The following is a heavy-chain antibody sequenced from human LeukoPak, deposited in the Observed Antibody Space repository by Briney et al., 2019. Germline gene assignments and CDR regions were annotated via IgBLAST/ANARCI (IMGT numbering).Heavy chain of an antibody. CDR2: ISGSGATR. V-gene: IGHV3-23*01. J-gene: IGHJ4*02. CDR1: GFTFTSYA. Sequence: GGSLRLSCAASGFTFTSYAMSWVRQAPGKGLEWVSAISGSGATRYYADSVKGRFTISRDNSKNTLYLQMNSLRAEDTAVYYCAKNPWRGNSGYYYFDYWGQGTLVTVSS. CDR3: AKNPWRGNSGYYYFDY. D-gene: IGHD3-22*01.